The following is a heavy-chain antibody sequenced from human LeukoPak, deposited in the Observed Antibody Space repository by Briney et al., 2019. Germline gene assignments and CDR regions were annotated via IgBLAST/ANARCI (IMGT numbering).Heavy chain of an antibody. Sequence: ASVKVSCKASGYTFTSYDINWVRQATGQGLEWMGWMNPNSGNTGYAQKFQGRVTITRNTSISTAYMELSSQRSEDTAEYYCARSRKRWELVFDPWGQGTLVTLSS. CDR3: ARSRKRWELVFDP. V-gene: IGHV1-8*03. J-gene: IGHJ5*02. CDR2: MNPNSGNT. CDR1: GYTFTSYD. D-gene: IGHD1-26*01.